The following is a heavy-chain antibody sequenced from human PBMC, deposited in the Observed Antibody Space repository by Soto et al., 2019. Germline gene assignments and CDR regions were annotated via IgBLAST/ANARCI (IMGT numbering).Heavy chain of an antibody. CDR2: ISSSSSTI. Sequence: GGSLRLSCAASGFTFSSYSMNWVRQAPGKGLEWVSYISSSSSTIYYADSVKGRFTISRDNAKNSLYLQMNSLRDEDTAVYYCARDPFLYGSGSYYKDWGDGGYYYYGMDVWGQGTTVTVSS. CDR1: GFTFSSYS. CDR3: ARDPFLYGSGSYYKDWGDGGYYYYGMDV. D-gene: IGHD3-10*01. V-gene: IGHV3-48*02. J-gene: IGHJ6*02.